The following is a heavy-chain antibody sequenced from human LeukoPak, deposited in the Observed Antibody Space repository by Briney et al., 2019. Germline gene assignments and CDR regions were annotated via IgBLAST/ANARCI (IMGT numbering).Heavy chain of an antibody. D-gene: IGHD4-23*01. Sequence: GGSLRLSCAASGFTFSSYGMHWVRQAPGKGLEWVAVIWYDGSNKYYADSVKGRFTISRDNSKNTLYLQMNSLRAEDTAVYYCARASLYGGNTDWFDPWGQGTLVTVSS. CDR3: ARASLYGGNTDWFDP. CDR1: GFTFSSYG. CDR2: IWYDGSNK. V-gene: IGHV3-33*01. J-gene: IGHJ5*02.